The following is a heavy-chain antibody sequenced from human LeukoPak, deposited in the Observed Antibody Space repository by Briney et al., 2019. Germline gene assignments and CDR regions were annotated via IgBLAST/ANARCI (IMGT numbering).Heavy chain of an antibody. Sequence: PSETLSLTCAVYGGSFSGYYWSWIRQPPGKGLEWIGEINHSGSTNYNPSLKSRVTISVDTSKNQFSLKLSSVTAADTAVYYCAREVIRSGWYVGGIDYWGQGTLVTVSS. D-gene: IGHD6-19*01. CDR1: GGSFSGYY. CDR3: AREVIRSGWYVGGIDY. J-gene: IGHJ4*02. V-gene: IGHV4-34*01. CDR2: INHSGST.